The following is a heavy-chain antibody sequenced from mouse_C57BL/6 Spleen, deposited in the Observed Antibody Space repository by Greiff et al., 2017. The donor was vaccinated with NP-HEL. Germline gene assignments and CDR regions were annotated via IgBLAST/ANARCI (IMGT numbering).Heavy chain of an antibody. D-gene: IGHD2-4*01. CDR3: ARSDSDTFDY. J-gene: IGHJ2*01. V-gene: IGHV1-42*01. Sequence: VQLQQSGPELVKPGASVKISCKASGYSFTGYYMNWVKQSPEKSLEWIGEINPSTGGTTYNQKFKAKATLTVDKSSSTAYMQLKSLTSEDSAVYYCARSDSDTFDYWGQGTTLTVSS. CDR1: GYSFTGYY. CDR2: INPSTGGT.